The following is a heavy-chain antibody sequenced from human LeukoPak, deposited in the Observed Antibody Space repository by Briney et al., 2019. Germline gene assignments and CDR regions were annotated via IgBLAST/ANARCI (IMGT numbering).Heavy chain of an antibody. CDR2: IIPIFGTA. V-gene: IGHV1-69*05. J-gene: IGHJ6*03. Sequence: ASVKVSCKASGGTFSSYAISWVREAPGQGLEWMGGIIPIFGTANYAQKFQGRVTITTDESTSTAYMELSSLRSEDTAVYYCARGGQWGGPLDYYYYMDVWGKGTTVTVSS. CDR1: GGTFSSYA. D-gene: IGHD3-16*01. CDR3: ARGGQWGGPLDYYYYMDV.